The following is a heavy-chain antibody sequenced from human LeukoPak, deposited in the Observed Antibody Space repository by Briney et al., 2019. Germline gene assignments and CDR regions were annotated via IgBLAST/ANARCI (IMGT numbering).Heavy chain of an antibody. CDR1: GGSISGYY. CDR3: ARGSTSFDSTGYYYY. V-gene: IGHV4-59*01. D-gene: IGHD3-22*01. Sequence: SETLSLTCTVSGGSISGYYWGWIRQPPGKGLEWIGYISYSGSTNYNPSLKSRVTISVDTSMNQFSLKLSSVTAADTAVYYCARGSTSFDSTGYYYYWGQGTLVTVSS. J-gene: IGHJ4*02. CDR2: ISYSGST.